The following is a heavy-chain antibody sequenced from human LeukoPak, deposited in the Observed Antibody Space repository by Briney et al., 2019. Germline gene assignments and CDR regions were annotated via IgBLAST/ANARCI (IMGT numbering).Heavy chain of an antibody. J-gene: IGHJ3*02. CDR1: GGTFSSYA. V-gene: IGHV1-69*01. D-gene: IGHD6-13*01. CDR3: ARPKQDDAFDI. CDR2: IIPIFGTA. Sequence: AASVKVSCKASGGTFSSYAISWVRQAPGQGLEWMGGIIPIFGTANYAQKFQGRVTITADESTSTAYMELSSLRSEDTAVYYCARPKQDDAFDIWGQGTMVTVSS.